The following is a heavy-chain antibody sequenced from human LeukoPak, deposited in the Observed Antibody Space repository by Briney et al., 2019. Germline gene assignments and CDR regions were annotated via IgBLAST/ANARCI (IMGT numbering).Heavy chain of an antibody. Sequence: GGSLRLSCAASGFSFSKSSMLWFRQAPGKGLEWVSSISIVSSPYTYYEDSLKGRFTISRDNAKNSVCLQMNSLRPEDTAVYYCASYTLWYGDSWGQGTLVTVSS. J-gene: IGHJ1*01. D-gene: IGHD3-10*01. CDR3: ASYTLWYGDS. CDR1: GFSFSKSS. V-gene: IGHV3-21*06. CDR2: ISIVSSPYT.